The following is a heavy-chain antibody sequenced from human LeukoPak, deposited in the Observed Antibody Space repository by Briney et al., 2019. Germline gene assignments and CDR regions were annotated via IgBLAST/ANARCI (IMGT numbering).Heavy chain of an antibody. V-gene: IGHV4-34*01. Sequence: SETLSLTCAVYGGSFSGYYWSWIRQPPGKGLEWIGEINHSGSTNYNPSLKSRVTISVDTSKNQFSLKLSSVTAADTAVYYCARDKRIAAAGTQRRNYYYYGMDVWGQGTTVTVSS. J-gene: IGHJ6*02. CDR3: ARDKRIAAAGTQRRNYYYYGMDV. D-gene: IGHD6-13*01. CDR2: INHSGST. CDR1: GGSFSGYY.